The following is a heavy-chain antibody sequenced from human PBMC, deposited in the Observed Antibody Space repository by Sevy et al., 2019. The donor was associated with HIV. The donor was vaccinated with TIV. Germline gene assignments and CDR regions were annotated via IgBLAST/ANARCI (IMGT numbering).Heavy chain of an antibody. CDR3: AKLPGSTNGTPAVSVDY. D-gene: IGHD2-8*01. Sequence: GGSLRLSCAASGFTFSSYGMHWVRQAPGKGLEWVAVISYDGSNKYYADSVKGRFTISRDNSKNTLYLQMNSLRAEDTAVYYCAKLPGSTNGTPAVSVDYWGQGTLVTVSS. CDR1: GFTFSSYG. CDR2: ISYDGSNK. J-gene: IGHJ4*02. V-gene: IGHV3-30*18.